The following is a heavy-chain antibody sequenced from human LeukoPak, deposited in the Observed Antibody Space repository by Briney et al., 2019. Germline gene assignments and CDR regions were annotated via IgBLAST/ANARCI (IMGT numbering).Heavy chain of an antibody. D-gene: IGHD7-27*01. V-gene: IGHV3-74*01. CDR2: INSDGSNI. J-gene: IGHJ4*02. CDR1: GFTLSNYW. CDR3: VRDGLGTSPYDC. Sequence: GGSLRLSCEASGFTLSNYWMNWVRQAPGKGLVWVSHINSDGSNIKYADSVKSRFTISRDNAKNTLYLQMNSLRAEDTAVYYCVRDGLGTSPYDCWGQGTLVTVSS.